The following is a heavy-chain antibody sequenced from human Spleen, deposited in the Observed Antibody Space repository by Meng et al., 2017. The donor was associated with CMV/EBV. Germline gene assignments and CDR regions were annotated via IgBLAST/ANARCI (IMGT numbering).Heavy chain of an antibody. CDR1: GDSVSSNSAA. J-gene: IGHJ4*02. D-gene: IGHD1-26*01. Sequence: SQTLSLTCAISGDSVSSNSAAWNWIRQSPSRGLEWLGRTYYRSKWYNDYAVSVKSRITINPGTSKNQFSLQLNSVTPEDTAVYYCASGRLLSGSYSFDYWGQGTLVTVSS. CDR3: ASGRLLSGSYSFDY. CDR2: TYYRSKWYN. V-gene: IGHV6-1*01.